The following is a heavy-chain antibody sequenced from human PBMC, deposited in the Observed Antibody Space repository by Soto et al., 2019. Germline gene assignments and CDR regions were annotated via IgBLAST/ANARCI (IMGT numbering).Heavy chain of an antibody. V-gene: IGHV3-33*01. J-gene: IGHJ4*02. Sequence: GGSLRLSCAASGFTFSSYGMHWVRQAPGKGLEWVAVIWYDGSNKYYADSVKGRFTISRDNSKNTLYLQMNSLRAEDTAVYYCARDMHSSSSCDYWGQGTLVTVSS. CDR1: GFTFSSYG. CDR2: IWYDGSNK. CDR3: ARDMHSSSSCDY. D-gene: IGHD6-13*01.